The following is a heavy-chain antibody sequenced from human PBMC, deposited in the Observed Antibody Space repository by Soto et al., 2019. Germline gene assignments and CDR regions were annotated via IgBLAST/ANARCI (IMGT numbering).Heavy chain of an antibody. V-gene: IGHV1-46*01. CDR3: ARDPYSGSYEGNFDY. CDR1: GYTFTSYY. Sequence: ASVKVSCKASGYTFTSYYMHWVRQAPGQGLEWMGIINPSGGSTSYAQKFQGRVTITRDTSTSTVYMELSSLRSEDTAVYYCARDPYSGSYEGNFDYWGQGTLVTVSS. CDR2: INPSGGST. J-gene: IGHJ4*02. D-gene: IGHD1-26*01.